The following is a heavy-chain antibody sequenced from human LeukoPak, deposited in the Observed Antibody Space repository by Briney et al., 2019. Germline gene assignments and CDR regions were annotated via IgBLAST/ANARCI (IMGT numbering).Heavy chain of an antibody. CDR2: INHGGST. J-gene: IGHJ4*02. Sequence: PSETLSLTCAVSGGSFSGHYWNWIRQPPGKGLEWIGEINHGGSTNYNPSLKSRVTISVDTSQNQFSLRLSSVTAADTAVYYCASARGAAAGPPPFDYWGQGTLVTVSS. CDR3: ASARGAAAGPPPFDY. V-gene: IGHV4-34*01. D-gene: IGHD6-13*01. CDR1: GGSFSGHY.